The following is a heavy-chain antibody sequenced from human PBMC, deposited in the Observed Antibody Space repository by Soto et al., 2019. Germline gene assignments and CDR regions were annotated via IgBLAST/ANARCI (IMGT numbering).Heavy chain of an antibody. J-gene: IGHJ3*02. Sequence: ASVKVSCKASGYTFTGYYMHWVRQAPGQGLEWMGWINPNSGGTNYAQKFQGWVTMTRDTSISTAYMELSRLRSDDTAVYYCAREGCSGGSCYLGYPDAFDIWGQGTMVTVSS. V-gene: IGHV1-2*04. CDR3: AREGCSGGSCYLGYPDAFDI. CDR1: GYTFTGYY. CDR2: INPNSGGT. D-gene: IGHD2-15*01.